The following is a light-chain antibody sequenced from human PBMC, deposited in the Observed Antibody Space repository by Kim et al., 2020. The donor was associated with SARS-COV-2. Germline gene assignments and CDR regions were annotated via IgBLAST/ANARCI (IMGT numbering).Light chain of an antibody. CDR3: QAWDSSVV. Sequence: VSVSPGQTASITCSGDEWEDENACWYQQKPGQSPVLVIYQDSKRPSGIPERFSGSNSGNTATLTISGTQAMDEADYYCQAWDSSVVFGGGTQLTVL. CDR1: EWEDEN. V-gene: IGLV3-1*01. J-gene: IGLJ2*01. CDR2: QDS.